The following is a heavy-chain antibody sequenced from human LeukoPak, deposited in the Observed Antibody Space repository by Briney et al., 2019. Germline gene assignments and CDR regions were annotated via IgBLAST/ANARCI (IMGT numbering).Heavy chain of an antibody. CDR1: GFTFSSYW. CDR3: ARGSSGWYVEDY. Sequence: PGGSLRLSCAASGFTFSSYWMSCVRQAPGKGLEWVANIKQHGREKNYVDSVKGRFTISRDTAKNSLCLQMNSLRAAATAVYYWARGSSGWYVEDYWGQGTLVTVSS. CDR2: IKQHGREK. D-gene: IGHD6-19*01. V-gene: IGHV3-7*04. J-gene: IGHJ4*02.